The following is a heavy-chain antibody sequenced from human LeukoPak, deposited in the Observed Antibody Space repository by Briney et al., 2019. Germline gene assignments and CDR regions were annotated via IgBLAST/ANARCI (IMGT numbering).Heavy chain of an antibody. CDR1: GFTFSNYG. J-gene: IGHJ4*02. CDR2: ISGSGDST. V-gene: IGHV3-23*01. CDR3: ATYCSGGSCYSSDY. Sequence: GGTLRLSCAASGFTFSNYGMSWVRQAPGKGLEWVSGISGSGDSTFYADSVKGRFTISRDNSKNTLYLQMNSLRAEDTAVYYCATYCSGGSCYSSDYWGQGTLVTVSS. D-gene: IGHD2-15*01.